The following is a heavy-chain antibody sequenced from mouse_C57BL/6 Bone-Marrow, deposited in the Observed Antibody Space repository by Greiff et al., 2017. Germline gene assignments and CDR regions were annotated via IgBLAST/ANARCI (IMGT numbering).Heavy chain of an antibody. CDR1: GFSLPSYG. D-gene: IGHD1-1*01. CDR3: ARNGHYYGSSPYYFDC. Sequence: VQLQQSGPGLVQPSQRLSITCTVSGFSLPSYGVHWVRQSPGKGLEWLGVIWSGGSTDYNAAFISRLSILKDNSKRHVFFKMNSLQADDTARYYCARNGHYYGSSPYYFDCWGQGATLTVSS. CDR2: IWSGGST. J-gene: IGHJ2*01. V-gene: IGHV2-2*01.